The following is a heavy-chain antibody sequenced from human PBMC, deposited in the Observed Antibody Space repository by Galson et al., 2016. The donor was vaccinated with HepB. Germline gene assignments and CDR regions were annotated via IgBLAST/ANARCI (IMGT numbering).Heavy chain of an antibody. CDR1: GHTFATSG. J-gene: IGHJ5*02. Sequence: SVKVSCKASGHTFATSGFTWVRQAPGQGPEFMGWISPNEYTSKYAQTLQDRVTMTTDTATSTAYMELRSLRPDDTAIYYCATCIDNSAYRGWLDAWGQGTLVTVSS. CDR2: ISPNEYTS. V-gene: IGHV1-18*01. D-gene: IGHD3-16*01. CDR3: ATCIDNSAYRGWLDA.